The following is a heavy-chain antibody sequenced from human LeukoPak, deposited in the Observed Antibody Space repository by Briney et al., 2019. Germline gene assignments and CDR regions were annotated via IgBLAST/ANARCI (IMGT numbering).Heavy chain of an antibody. V-gene: IGHV3-7*01. Sequence: PGGSLILSCAASGFTLSNYWMTWVRQAPGKGLEWVATLKRDGSDRYNVDSVKGRFTISRDNAKNSLYLQMNSLRADDTAVYYCARGPYSSGWSNRGASDIWGQGTMVTVS. J-gene: IGHJ3*02. D-gene: IGHD6-19*01. CDR3: ARGPYSSGWSNRGASDI. CDR2: LKRDGSDR. CDR1: GFTLSNYW.